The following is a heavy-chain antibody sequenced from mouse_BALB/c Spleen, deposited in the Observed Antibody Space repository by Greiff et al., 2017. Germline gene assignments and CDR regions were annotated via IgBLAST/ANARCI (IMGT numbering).Heavy chain of an antibody. Sequence: EVKLVESGGGLVKPGGSLKLSCAASGFTFSSYAMSWVRQTPEKRLEWVASISSGGSTYYPDSVKGRFTISRDNARNILYLQMSSLRSEDTAMYYFARGRDYDGYFRGDYYAMDYWGQGTSVTVSS. CDR3: ARGRDYDGYFRGDYYAMDY. CDR2: ISSGGST. J-gene: IGHJ4*01. CDR1: GFTFSSYA. D-gene: IGHD2-3*01. V-gene: IGHV5-6-5*01.